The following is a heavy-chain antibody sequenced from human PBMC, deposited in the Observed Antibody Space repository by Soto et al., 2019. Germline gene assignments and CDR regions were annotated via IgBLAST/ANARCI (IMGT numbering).Heavy chain of an antibody. V-gene: IGHV1-8*01. CDR1: GYTFTSYD. CDR3: ARNYYDFWRGSPPNMDV. J-gene: IGHJ6*03. Sequence: ASVKVSCKASGYTFTSYDINWVRQATGQGLEWMGWMNPNSGNTGYAQKFQGRVTMTRNTSTSTAYMELSSLRSEDTAVYYCARNYYDFWRGSPPNMDVWGKGTTVPVPS. CDR2: MNPNSGNT. D-gene: IGHD3-3*01.